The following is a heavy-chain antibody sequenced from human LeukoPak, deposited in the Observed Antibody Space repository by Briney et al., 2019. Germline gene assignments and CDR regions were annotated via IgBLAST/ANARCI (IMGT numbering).Heavy chain of an antibody. CDR1: GGSISSGGYY. CDR2: IYYSGST. Sequence: SQTLSLTCTVSGGSISSGGYYWSWIRQHPGKGLEWIGYIYYSGSTYYNPSLKSRVTISVDTSKNQFSLKLSSVTAADTAVYYCARGDRHRATFDYWGQGTLVTVSS. CDR3: ARGDRHRATFDY. V-gene: IGHV4-31*03. J-gene: IGHJ4*02.